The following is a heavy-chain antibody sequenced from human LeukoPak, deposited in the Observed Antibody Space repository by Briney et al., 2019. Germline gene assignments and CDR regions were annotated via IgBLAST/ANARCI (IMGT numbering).Heavy chain of an antibody. CDR1: GYTFTGYY. J-gene: IGHJ5*02. CDR2: INPNSGGT. CDR3: ARQWLGSQCFDP. V-gene: IGHV1-2*02. Sequence: ASVKVSCKASGYTFTGYYIHWVRQAPGQGLEWMGWINPNSGGTKYAQKFQGRITMTRDTSISTAYMELSGLRSDDTAVYYCARQWLGSQCFDPWGQGTLVTVSS. D-gene: IGHD6-19*01.